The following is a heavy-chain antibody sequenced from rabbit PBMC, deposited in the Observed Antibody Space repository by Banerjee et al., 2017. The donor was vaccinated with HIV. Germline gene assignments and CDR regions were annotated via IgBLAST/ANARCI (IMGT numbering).Heavy chain of an antibody. CDR3: ARLEYGADGHVNL. J-gene: IGHJ4*01. CDR1: GIDFSNHYY. CDR2: IYAGSSVGT. Sequence: QEQLKETGGGLVQPGESLKLSCKASGIDFSNHYYMCWVRQAPGKGLELIACIYAGSSVGTYYASWAKGRFTISSHNAQNTLYLQLNSLTAADTATYFCARLEYGADGHVNLWGQGTLVTVS. D-gene: IGHD2-1*01. V-gene: IGHV1S43*01.